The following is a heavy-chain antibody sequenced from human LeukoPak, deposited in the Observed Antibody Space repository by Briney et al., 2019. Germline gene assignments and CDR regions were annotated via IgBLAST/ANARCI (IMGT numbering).Heavy chain of an antibody. CDR3: ARDSDIVVVPAATGYYYGMDV. Sequence: ASVKVSCKASGGTFSSYAISWVRQAPGQGLEWMGGIIPIFGTANYAQKFQGRVTITADESTSTAYMELSSLRSEDTAVYYCARDSDIVVVPAATGYYYGMDVWGQGTTVTVSS. CDR2: IIPIFGTA. D-gene: IGHD2-2*01. CDR1: GGTFSSYA. J-gene: IGHJ6*02. V-gene: IGHV1-69*13.